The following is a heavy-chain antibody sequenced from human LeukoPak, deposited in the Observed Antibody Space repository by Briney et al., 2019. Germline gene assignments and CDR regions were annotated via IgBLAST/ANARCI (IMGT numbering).Heavy chain of an antibody. CDR3: ARDGGLNTNFGY. D-gene: IGHD2-15*01. CDR1: GFTFSSYS. J-gene: IGHJ4*02. V-gene: IGHV3-7*01. CDR2: TKPDGSAE. Sequence: GGSLRPSCVASGFTFSSYSMICVRQTPGGGLEWVANTKPDGSAEYYADSVRGRFTTSRDNANNFLYLQMNRLRAEDTAVYYCARDGGLNTNFGYWGQGTLVTVSS.